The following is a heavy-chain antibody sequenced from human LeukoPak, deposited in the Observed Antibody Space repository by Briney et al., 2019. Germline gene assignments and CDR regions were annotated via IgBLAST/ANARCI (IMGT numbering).Heavy chain of an antibody. CDR1: GFTFSTYG. CDR3: AKDSFTRSPTDF. D-gene: IGHD2-2*01. Sequence: GGSLRLSCVASGFTFSTYGMSWVRQAPGKGLEWVSAINSDGSGPYYADSVKGRFTISRDNSNNTLYLQRNSLRAEDAAVYYCAKDSFTRSPTDFWGQGTLVAISS. CDR2: INSDGSGP. J-gene: IGHJ4*02. V-gene: IGHV3-23*01.